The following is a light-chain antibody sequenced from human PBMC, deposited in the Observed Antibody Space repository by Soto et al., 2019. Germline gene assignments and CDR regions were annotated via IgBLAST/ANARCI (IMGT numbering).Light chain of an antibody. CDR3: SSYTSSDTMV. CDR2: DVS. J-gene: IGLJ2*01. CDR1: SSDVGGYNY. Sequence: QSALTQPASVSGSPGQSITISCTGTSSDVGGYNYVSWYQQHPGKAPKLMIYDVSNRPSGVSNRFSVSKSGNTASLTISGLQAADDADYYCSSYTSSDTMVFGGGTKVTVL. V-gene: IGLV2-14*01.